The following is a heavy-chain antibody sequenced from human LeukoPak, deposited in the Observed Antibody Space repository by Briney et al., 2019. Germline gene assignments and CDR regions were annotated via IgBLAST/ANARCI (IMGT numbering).Heavy chain of an antibody. V-gene: IGHV1-46*01. CDR3: ARDLPPYYYDSSGYYLGGYYYYYGMDV. Sequence: ASVKVSCKASGYTFTSYYMHWVRQAPGQGLEWMGIINPSGGSTSYAQKFQGRVTMTTDTSTSTAYMELRSLRSDDTAVYYCARDLPPYYYDSSGYYLGGYYYYYGMDVWGQGTTVTVSS. CDR2: INPSGGST. CDR1: GYTFTSYY. J-gene: IGHJ6*02. D-gene: IGHD3-22*01.